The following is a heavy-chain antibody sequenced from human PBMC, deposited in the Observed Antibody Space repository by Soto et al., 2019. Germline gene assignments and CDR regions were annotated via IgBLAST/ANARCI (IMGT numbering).Heavy chain of an antibody. J-gene: IGHJ2*01. V-gene: IGHV3-11*01. CDR3: ARVGAVTSYWYFDL. Sequence: QVQLVESGGGLVKPGGSLRLSCGISGFTFNDYYMTWIRQAPGKGLEWVSSISSSGSTIYFADSVKGRFTISRDNAKNSLYLQMNSLRAEDTAVYYCARVGAVTSYWYFDLWSRGTLVTVSS. CDR2: ISSSGSTI. D-gene: IGHD2-21*02. CDR1: GFTFNDYY.